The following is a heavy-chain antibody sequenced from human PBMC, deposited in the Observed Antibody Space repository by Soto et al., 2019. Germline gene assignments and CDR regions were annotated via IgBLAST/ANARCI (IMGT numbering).Heavy chain of an antibody. D-gene: IGHD3-10*01. V-gene: IGHV4-34*01. CDR3: ARVRRQMVRVVIGYYYYYYMDV. J-gene: IGHJ6*03. Sequence: PSETLSLTCAVYGGSFSGYYWSWIRQPPGKGLEWIGEINHSGSTNYNPSLKSRVTISVDTSKNQFSLKLSSVTAADTAVYYCARVRRQMVRVVIGYYYYYYMDVWGKGTTVTVSS. CDR1: GGSFSGYY. CDR2: INHSGST.